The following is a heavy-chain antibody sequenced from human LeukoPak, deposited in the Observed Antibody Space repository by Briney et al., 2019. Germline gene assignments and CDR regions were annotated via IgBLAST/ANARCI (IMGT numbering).Heavy chain of an antibody. CDR2: IYPGDSDT. CDR3: ARLRGYCSGGSCLFDY. D-gene: IGHD2-15*01. CDR1: GYSFTSYW. J-gene: IGHJ4*02. V-gene: IGHV5-51*01. Sequence: GESLKISCKGSGYSFTSYWIGWVRQMPGKGLEWMGIIYPGDSDTGYSPSFQGQVTISADKSISTAYLQWSSLKASDTAMYYCARLRGYCSGGSCLFDYWGQGTLVTVSS.